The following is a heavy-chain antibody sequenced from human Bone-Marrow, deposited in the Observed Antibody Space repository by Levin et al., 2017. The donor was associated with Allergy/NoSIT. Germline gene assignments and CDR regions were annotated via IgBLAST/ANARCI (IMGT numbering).Heavy chain of an antibody. V-gene: IGHV3-74*01. D-gene: IGHD2-2*01. Sequence: GESLKISCAASGFSISDYWMHWVRQAPGKGLVWVSRIKSDGSIPTYADSVKGRFTISRDNAKNTLYLQMNSLRAEDTAVYYCARKTVVVPAADPFDPWGQGTLVTVSS. CDR1: GFSISDYW. CDR3: ARKTVVVPAADPFDP. CDR2: IKSDGSIP. J-gene: IGHJ5*02.